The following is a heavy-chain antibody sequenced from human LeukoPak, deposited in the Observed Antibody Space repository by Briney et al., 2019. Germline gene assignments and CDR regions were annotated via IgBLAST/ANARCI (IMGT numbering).Heavy chain of an antibody. D-gene: IGHD6-13*01. CDR1: GYTFTSYA. CDR3: ARVSIAAAGSYYYYGMDV. CDR2: INAGNGNT. V-gene: IGHV1-3*01. J-gene: IGHJ6*04. Sequence: ASVKVSCKASGYTFTSYAMHWVRQAPGQRLEWMGWINAGNGNTKYSQKFQGRVTITRDTSASTAYMELSSLRSEDTAVYYRARVSIAAAGSYYYYGMDVWGKGTTVTVSS.